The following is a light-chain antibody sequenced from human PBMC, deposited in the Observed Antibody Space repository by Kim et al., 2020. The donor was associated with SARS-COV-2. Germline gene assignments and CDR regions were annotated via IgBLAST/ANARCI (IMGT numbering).Light chain of an antibody. CDR1: QGLSNY. J-gene: IGKJ4*01. CDR3: QKYNSAPLT. CDR2: AAS. Sequence: ASVGDRVTMTCRASQGLSNYLAWYQQKPWKVPKLLIYAASTLLSGVPSPFSGSGSVTDFTLTISSLQPEDVATYYCQKYNSAPLTFCGGTKVDIK. V-gene: IGKV1-27*01.